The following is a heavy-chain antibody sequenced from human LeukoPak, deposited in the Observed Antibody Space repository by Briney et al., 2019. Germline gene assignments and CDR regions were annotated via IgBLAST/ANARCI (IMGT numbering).Heavy chain of an antibody. Sequence: GASVKVSCKVSGYTLTELSMHWVRQAPGKGLEWMGGFDPEDGETIYAQKFQGRVTMTEDTSTDTAYMELSSLRSEDTAVYYCATDPLTIFGVGMTDYWGQGTLVTVSS. V-gene: IGHV1-24*01. J-gene: IGHJ4*02. CDR3: ATDPLTIFGVGMTDY. CDR1: GYTLTELS. D-gene: IGHD3-3*01. CDR2: FDPEDGET.